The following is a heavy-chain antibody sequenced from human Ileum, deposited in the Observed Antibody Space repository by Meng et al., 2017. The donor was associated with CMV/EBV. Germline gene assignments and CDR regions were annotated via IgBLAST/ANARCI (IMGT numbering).Heavy chain of an antibody. D-gene: IGHD3-16*01. CDR3: ATGDFGSFEI. CDR2: VKSKPDGGTT. CDR1: GFTFSNSW. Sequence: GESLKISCAASGFTFSNSWMNWVRQAPGKGLEWVGRVKSKPDGGTTEYAALVKGRLSISRDDSRKTLYLQMNSLKTEDTAMYYCATGDFGSFEIWGQGTMVTVSS. V-gene: IGHV3-15*07. J-gene: IGHJ3*02.